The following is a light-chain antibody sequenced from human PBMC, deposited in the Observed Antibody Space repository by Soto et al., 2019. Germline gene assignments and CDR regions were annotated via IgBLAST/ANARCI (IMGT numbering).Light chain of an antibody. CDR1: SSDVGAYNF. CDR2: EVN. Sequence: QSALTQPPSASGSPGQSVTISCTGTSSDVGAYNFVSWYQHHPGKAPKLIIYEVNKRPSGVPDRFSGSKSGSTASLTVSGLQAEDEADYYCSSFAVSPVVFGGGTKLTVL. CDR3: SSFAVSPVV. J-gene: IGLJ2*01. V-gene: IGLV2-8*01.